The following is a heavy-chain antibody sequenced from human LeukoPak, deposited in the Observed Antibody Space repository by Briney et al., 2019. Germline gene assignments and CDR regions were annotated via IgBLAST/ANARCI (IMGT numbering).Heavy chain of an antibody. CDR2: IIPIFGIA. J-gene: IGHJ4*02. CDR1: GGTFSSYA. D-gene: IGHD5-18*01. CDR3: ARDGHTAMVLPLPLIY. V-gene: IGHV1-69*04. Sequence: SVKVSCKASGGTFSSYAISWVRQAPGQGLEWMGRIIPIFGIANYAQKFQGRVTITADKSTSTAYMEMSSLRSEDTAVYYCARDGHTAMVLPLPLIYWGQGTLVTVSS.